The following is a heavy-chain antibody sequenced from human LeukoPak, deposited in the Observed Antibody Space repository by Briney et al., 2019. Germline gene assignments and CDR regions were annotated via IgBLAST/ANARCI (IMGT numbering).Heavy chain of an antibody. CDR3: AKVDSGSFYH. V-gene: IGHV3-23*01. CDR1: GFTFNNYA. Sequence: GGSLRLSCAASGFTFNNYAMNWVRQAPGKGLEWVSLVSSNGVNTYYADSVKGRFTISRDNSKNTLYLQMNSLRAEDTAVYYCAKVDSGSFYHWGQGTLVTVSS. D-gene: IGHD3-10*01. J-gene: IGHJ4*02. CDR2: VSSNGVNT.